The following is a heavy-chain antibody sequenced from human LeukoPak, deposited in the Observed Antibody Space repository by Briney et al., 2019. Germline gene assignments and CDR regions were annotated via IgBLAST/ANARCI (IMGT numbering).Heavy chain of an antibody. CDR1: GGSFSGYY. D-gene: IGHD2-15*01. CDR3: ARELRYCSGGSCYHNWYFDL. J-gene: IGHJ2*01. CDR2: INHSGST. V-gene: IGHV4-34*01. Sequence: SETLSLTCAVYGGSFSGYYWSWIRQPPGKGLEWIGEINHSGSTNYNPSPKSRVTISVDTSKNQFSLKLSSVTAADTAVYYCARELRYCSGGSCYHNWYFDLWGRGTLVTVSS.